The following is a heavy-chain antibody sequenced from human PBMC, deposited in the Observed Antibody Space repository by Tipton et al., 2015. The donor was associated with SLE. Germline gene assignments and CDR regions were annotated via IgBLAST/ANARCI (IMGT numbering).Heavy chain of an antibody. D-gene: IGHD2-2*01. CDR3: AGGYCSTTSCSYWYFDL. CDR2: ISSRSSYI. CDR1: GFTFSSYS. V-gene: IGHV3-21*01. J-gene: IGHJ2*01. Sequence: SLRLSCAASGFTFSSYSMNWVRQAPGKGLEWVSSISSRSSYIYYADSVKGRFTIPRDNAKNSLYLQMNSLRAEDTAVYYCAGGYCSTTSCSYWYFDLWGRGTLVSVPS.